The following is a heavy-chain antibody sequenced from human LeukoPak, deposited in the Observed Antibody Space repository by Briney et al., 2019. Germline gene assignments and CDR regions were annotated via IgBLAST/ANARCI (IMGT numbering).Heavy chain of an antibody. CDR3: ARTNYYDSSGSQGPGTFYYGLDV. D-gene: IGHD3-22*01. Sequence: SVKVSCKASGGTFSIYGITWVRQAPGQGIEWMGRVIPILDISNYAQMFQDRVTITADKSTSTAYMELSSLRSEDTAVYFCARTNYYDSSGSQGPGTFYYGLDVWGQGTTVTVSS. J-gene: IGHJ6*02. V-gene: IGHV1-69*04. CDR2: VIPILDIS. CDR1: GGTFSIYG.